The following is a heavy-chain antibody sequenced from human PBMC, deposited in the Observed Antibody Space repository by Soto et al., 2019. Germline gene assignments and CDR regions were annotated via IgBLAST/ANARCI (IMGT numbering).Heavy chain of an antibody. CDR3: ARRYGGSIDY. CDR2: IYYSGST. Sequence: SETLSLTCTFSGGSISSYYLSWIRQPPGKGLEWIGYIYYSGSTNYNPSLKSRVTISVDTSKNQFSLKLSSVTAADTAVYYCARRYGGSIDYWGQGTLVTAPQ. V-gene: IGHV4-59*08. CDR1: GGSISSYY. D-gene: IGHD2-15*01. J-gene: IGHJ4*02.